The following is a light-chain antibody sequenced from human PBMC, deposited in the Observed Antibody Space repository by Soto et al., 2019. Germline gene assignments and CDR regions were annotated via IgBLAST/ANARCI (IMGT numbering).Light chain of an antibody. CDR1: QTVSTSY. CDR2: GAS. CDR3: QQYGSSPV. V-gene: IGKV3-20*01. Sequence: EIVLTQSPGTLSLSPGERATLSCRASQTVSTSYLIWYQQKPGQAPRLLIYGASRRATGVPDRFSGSGSGTGFTLTISRLEPEDFAVYYCQQYGSSPVFGGGTKVDI. J-gene: IGKJ4*01.